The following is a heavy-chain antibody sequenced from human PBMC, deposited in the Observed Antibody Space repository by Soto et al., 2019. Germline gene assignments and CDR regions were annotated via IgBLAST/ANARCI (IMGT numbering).Heavy chain of an antibody. CDR3: AREGGYYDSSGPRDWFDP. J-gene: IGHJ5*02. Sequence: QVQLVQSGAEVKKPGSSVKVSCKASGGTFSSYAISWVRQAPGQGLEWMGGIIPIFGTANYAQKFQGRVTITADESMSTAYMELSSLRSEDTAVYYCAREGGYYDSSGPRDWFDPWGQGTLVTVSS. D-gene: IGHD3-22*01. CDR2: IIPIFGTA. CDR1: GGTFSSYA. V-gene: IGHV1-69*01.